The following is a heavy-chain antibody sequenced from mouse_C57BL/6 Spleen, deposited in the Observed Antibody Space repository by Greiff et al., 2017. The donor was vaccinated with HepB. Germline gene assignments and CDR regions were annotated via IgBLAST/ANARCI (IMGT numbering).Heavy chain of an antibody. V-gene: IGHV1-19*01. CDR2: INPYNGGT. CDR1: GYTFTDYY. J-gene: IGHJ4*01. D-gene: IGHD1-1*01. Sequence: VQLQQSGPVLVKPGASVKMSCKASGYTFTDYYMNWVKQSHGKSLEWIGVINPYNGGTSYNQKFKGKATLTVDKSSSTAYMELNSLTSEDSAVYYCASTLLRNYYAMDYWGQVTSVTVSS. CDR3: ASTLLRNYYAMDY.